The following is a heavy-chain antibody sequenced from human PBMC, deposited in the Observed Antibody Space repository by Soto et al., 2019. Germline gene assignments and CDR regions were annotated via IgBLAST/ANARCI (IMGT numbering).Heavy chain of an antibody. J-gene: IGHJ6*02. CDR2: ISPTDSYI. V-gene: IGHV5-10-1*01. CDR3: ARGMSTLTTSYHYGLDV. Sequence: GESLKISCKGSGYSFTSYWISWVRQMPGKGLEWMGRISPTDSYITYNPSFQGHVTISIDKSIRTAYLQWGTLKASDTAIYYCARGMSTLTTSYHYGLDVWGQGTTVTVSS. D-gene: IGHD1-1*01. CDR1: GYSFTSYW.